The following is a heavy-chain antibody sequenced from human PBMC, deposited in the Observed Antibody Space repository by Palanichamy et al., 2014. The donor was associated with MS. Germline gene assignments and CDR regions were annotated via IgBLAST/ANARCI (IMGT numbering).Heavy chain of an antibody. V-gene: IGHV4-30-4*01. J-gene: IGHJ3*02. CDR2: THYSGST. CDR3: VRELHGYAFDI. D-gene: IGHD2-15*01. CDR1: GDSISSGDYY. Sequence: QVQLQESGPGLVKPSQTLSLTCTVSGDSISSGDYYWTWIRQPPGKGLEWIGYTHYSGSTYYNPSLKSRVTISIDTSKNQFSLKLSSVSAADTALYYCVRELHGYAFDIWGPGTLVTVSS.